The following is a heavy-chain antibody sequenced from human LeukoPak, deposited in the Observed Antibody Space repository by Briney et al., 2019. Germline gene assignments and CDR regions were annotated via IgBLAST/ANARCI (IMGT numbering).Heavy chain of an antibody. J-gene: IGHJ4*02. V-gene: IGHV1-2*02. CDR1: GYTFTGYY. CDR2: INPNNGGT. CDR3: ARADHYDISTTYPFDY. D-gene: IGHD3-9*01. Sequence: GASVNVSCKSSGYTFTGYYMHWVRQAPGQGREGMGWINPNNGGTNYAQKFQGRVTMTRDASISTVYMELSRLTSDDTALYFCARADHYDISTTYPFDYWGQGTLVTVSS.